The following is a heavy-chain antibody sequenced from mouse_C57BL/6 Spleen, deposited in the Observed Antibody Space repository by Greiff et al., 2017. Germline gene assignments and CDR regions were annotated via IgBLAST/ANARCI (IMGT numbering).Heavy chain of an antibody. V-gene: IGHV1-52*01. CDR3: ARSDYSNSFWFAY. J-gene: IGHJ3*01. CDR1: GYTFTSYW. CDR2: IDPSGSDT. D-gene: IGHD2-5*01. Sequence: QVQLQQPGAELVRPGSSVKLSCKASGYTFTSYWMSWVQQSPIQGLEWIGNIDPSGSDTDYNEKVKDKVTLTVDKSSSTAYMQLSSLTSEDTAVYYCARSDYSNSFWFAYWGQGTLVTVSA.